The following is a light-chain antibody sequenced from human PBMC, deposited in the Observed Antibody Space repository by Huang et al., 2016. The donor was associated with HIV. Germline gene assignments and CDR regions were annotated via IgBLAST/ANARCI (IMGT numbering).Light chain of an antibody. CDR2: GAS. Sequence: EIVLTQSPGTQSLSPGERATLSCRASQSISSSFLAWYQQKPGQAPRLLIYGASNRATGIPYRFSGSGSGTDFTLTISRLEAEDFAVYYCHQYGTSPRTFGQGTKLEIK. V-gene: IGKV3-20*01. CDR1: QSISSSF. CDR3: HQYGTSPRT. J-gene: IGKJ2*01.